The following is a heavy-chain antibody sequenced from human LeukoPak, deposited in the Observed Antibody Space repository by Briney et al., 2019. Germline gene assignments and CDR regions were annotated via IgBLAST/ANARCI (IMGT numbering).Heavy chain of an antibody. CDR1: GYTFTSYG. V-gene: IGHV1-18*04. CDR2: ISAYNGNT. Sequence: GASVKVSCKASGYTFTSYGISWVRQAPGQGLEWMGWISAYNGNTNYAQKLQGRVTMTTDTSTSTAYMELRSLRSDDTAVYYCARDGGSDSKYCDILTAGDYWGQGTLVTVSS. CDR3: ARDGGSDSKYCDILTAGDY. D-gene: IGHD3-9*01. J-gene: IGHJ4*02.